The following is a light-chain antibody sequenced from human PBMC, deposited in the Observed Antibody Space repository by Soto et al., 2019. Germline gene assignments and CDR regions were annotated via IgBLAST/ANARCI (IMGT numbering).Light chain of an antibody. CDR2: GAS. J-gene: IGKJ1*01. Sequence: DLPTTQSPSSLSASVGDRVPITCRASQGISYHVAWYQQKPGKVPKLLIYGASTLQSGVPSRFSGSGSGTDFTLTISSLQPEDIATYYCQNYYSAPRPFGQGTKVAI. CDR1: QGISYH. V-gene: IGKV1-27*01. CDR3: QNYYSAPRP.